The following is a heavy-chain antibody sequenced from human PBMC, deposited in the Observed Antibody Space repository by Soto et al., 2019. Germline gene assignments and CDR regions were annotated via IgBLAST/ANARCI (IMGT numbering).Heavy chain of an antibody. CDR2: IGAADDP. CDR1: GFTFSAYD. CDR3: ARAYSGRMPRRADYYFAMDV. D-gene: IGHD2-15*01. V-gene: IGHV3-13*05. Sequence: GESLKISCAASGFTFSAYDMHWVRQTTGKGLEWVSAIGAADDPYYLGSVKGRFTISRENAKNSLYLQMNSLRAEDTAVYYCARAYSGRMPRRADYYFAMDVWGQGTTVTVSS. J-gene: IGHJ6*02.